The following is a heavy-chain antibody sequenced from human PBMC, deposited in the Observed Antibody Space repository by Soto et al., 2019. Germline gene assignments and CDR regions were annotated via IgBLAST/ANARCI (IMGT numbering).Heavy chain of an antibody. Sequence: QVQLVQSGAEVKKPGASVKVSCKASGYTCTDYGISWVRQAPGQGLEWMGYISAYNGNTNYAQNLQGRVTMTTDTSTSTASMELRSLRFDDTAVYFCARVINGRFDSGGQGTLVTVSS. V-gene: IGHV1-18*04. CDR2: ISAYNGNT. J-gene: IGHJ4*02. CDR3: ARVINGRFDS. CDR1: GYTCTDYG.